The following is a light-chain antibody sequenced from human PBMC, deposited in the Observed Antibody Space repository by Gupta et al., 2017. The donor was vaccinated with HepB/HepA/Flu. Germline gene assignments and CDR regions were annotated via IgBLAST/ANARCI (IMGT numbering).Light chain of an antibody. Sequence: SALTQPRSVFESSGPSVTISCTGSSSDIGSYNYVTWYQQQPGKASKLMISDVSKRPSGVPERFSGSRSGNTASLTISGLQSEDEADYYCCSYAGSYTYVIFGGGTQVTVL. V-gene: IGLV2-11*01. CDR1: SSDIGSYNY. CDR2: DVS. CDR3: CSYAGSYTYVI. J-gene: IGLJ2*01.